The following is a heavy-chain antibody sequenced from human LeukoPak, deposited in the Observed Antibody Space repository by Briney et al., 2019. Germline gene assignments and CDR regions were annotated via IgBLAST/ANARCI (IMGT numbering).Heavy chain of an antibody. D-gene: IGHD3-10*01. CDR1: GFTFSSYS. CDR3: AKVTYRYFGSGSYSIDY. Sequence: PGGSLRLSCAASGFTFSSYSMNWVRQAPGKGLEWVSYISSSSSTIYYADSVKGRFTISRDNSKNTLYLQMNSLRAEDTAIYYCAKVTYRYFGSGSYSIDYWGQGILVTVSS. CDR2: ISSSSSTI. J-gene: IGHJ4*02. V-gene: IGHV3-48*01.